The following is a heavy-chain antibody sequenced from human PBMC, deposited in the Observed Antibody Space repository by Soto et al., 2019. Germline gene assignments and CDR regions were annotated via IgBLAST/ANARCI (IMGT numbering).Heavy chain of an antibody. CDR3: AKERGQWLGTGYYFDY. V-gene: IGHV3-23*01. CDR1: GFTFSIYA. Sequence: EVQLLESGGGLVQPGGSLRLSCAASGFTFSIYAMAWVRQAPGKGLEWVSIIAGSGGPPDYADSVKGRFTISRDSSKNTMYLQMNSLRAEDTAVYYCAKERGQWLGTGYYFDYWGQGTLVTVSS. J-gene: IGHJ4*02. D-gene: IGHD6-19*01. CDR2: IAGSGGPP.